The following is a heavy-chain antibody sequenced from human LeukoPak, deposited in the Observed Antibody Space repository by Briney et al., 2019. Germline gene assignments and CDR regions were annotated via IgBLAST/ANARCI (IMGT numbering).Heavy chain of an antibody. CDR2: IRSKANSYAT. CDR1: GFTFSGSA. J-gene: IGHJ4*02. V-gene: IGHV3-73*01. CDR3: TTFEIVVVPAASYFY. D-gene: IGHD2-2*01. Sequence: GSLRLSCAASGFTFSGSAMHWVRQASGKGLEWVGRIRSKANSYATAYAASVKGRFTISRDDSKNTAYLQMNSLKTEDTAVYYCTTFEIVVVPAASYFYWGQGTLVTVSS.